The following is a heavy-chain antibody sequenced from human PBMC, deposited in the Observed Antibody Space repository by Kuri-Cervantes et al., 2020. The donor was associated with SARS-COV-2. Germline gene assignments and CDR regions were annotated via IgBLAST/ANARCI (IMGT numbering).Heavy chain of an antibody. CDR3: ARDRTEYSSGWFMTYYFYGMDV. CDR2: ISAYNGNT. CDR1: GYTFTSYG. V-gene: IGHV1-18*01. D-gene: IGHD6-19*01. Sequence: ASVKVSCKASGYTFTSYGISWVRQAPGQGLEWMGWISAYNGNTNYAQKLQGRATMTRDTSTRTVYMELSSLRSEDTAVYYCARDRTEYSSGWFMTYYFYGMDVWGQGTTVTVSS. J-gene: IGHJ6*02.